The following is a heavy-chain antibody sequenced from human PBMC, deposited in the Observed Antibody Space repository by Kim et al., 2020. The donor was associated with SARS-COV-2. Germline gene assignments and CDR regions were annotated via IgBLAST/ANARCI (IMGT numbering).Heavy chain of an antibody. V-gene: IGHV5-51*01. Sequence: RYRPSFQGQVTISAQKSISTAYLQWSSLKASDTAMYYGARHEVGVSFDYWGQGTLVTVSS. J-gene: IGHJ4*02. CDR3: ARHEVGVSFDY. D-gene: IGHD1-26*01.